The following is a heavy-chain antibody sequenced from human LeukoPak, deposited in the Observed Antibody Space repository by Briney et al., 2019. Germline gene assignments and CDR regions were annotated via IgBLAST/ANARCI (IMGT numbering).Heavy chain of an antibody. Sequence: GGSLRLSCAASGFTFNIFEMNWVRQAPGKGLEWVSYISSSGTTIYYADSVKGRFTVSRDNAKNSLYLQMNSLRAEDTAVYYCARDSSRLTMVRGGIIAPGKYMDVWGKGTTVTVSS. CDR3: ARDSSRLTMVRGGIIAPGKYMDV. V-gene: IGHV3-48*03. J-gene: IGHJ6*03. CDR2: ISSSGTTI. CDR1: GFTFNIFE. D-gene: IGHD3-10*01.